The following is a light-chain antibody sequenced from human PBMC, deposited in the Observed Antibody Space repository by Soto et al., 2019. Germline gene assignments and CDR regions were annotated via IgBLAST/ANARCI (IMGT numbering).Light chain of an antibody. V-gene: IGLV2-14*03. CDR1: SSDIGSYNY. J-gene: IGLJ1*01. CDR2: DVT. CDR3: SSPRSSSFYV. Sequence: QSALTQPASVSGSPGQSITISCTGTSSDIGSYNYVSWYQQHPGQAPKLMIYDVTNRPSGVSNRFSGSKSGNTASLTISGLQAEDEADYYCSSPRSSSFYVFGTGTKVTVL.